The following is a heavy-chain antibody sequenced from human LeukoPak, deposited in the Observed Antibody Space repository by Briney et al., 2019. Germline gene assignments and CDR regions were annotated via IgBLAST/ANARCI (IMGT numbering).Heavy chain of an antibody. Sequence: GASVKVSCKASGYTFTSYDINWVRQATGQGLEWMGWMDPNSGNTGYAQKFQGRVTMTRNTSISTAYMELSSLRSEDTAVYYCARGHSLLSYYYDSSGPFDYWGQGTLVTVSS. D-gene: IGHD3-22*01. CDR2: MDPNSGNT. J-gene: IGHJ4*02. V-gene: IGHV1-8*01. CDR1: GYTFTSYD. CDR3: ARGHSLLSYYYDSSGPFDY.